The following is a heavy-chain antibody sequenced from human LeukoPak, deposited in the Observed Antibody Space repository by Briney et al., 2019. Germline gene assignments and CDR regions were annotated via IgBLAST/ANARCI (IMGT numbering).Heavy chain of an antibody. CDR2: ISAYNGNT. CDR1: GYTFTSYG. D-gene: IGHD6-13*01. CDR3: ARDRQQLVMYYFDY. J-gene: IGHJ4*02. Sequence: ASVKVSCKASGYTFTSYGISWVRQAPGQGLEWMGWISAYNGNTNYAQKLQGRVTITADKSTSTAYMELSSLRSEDTAVYYCARDRQQLVMYYFDYWGQGTLVTVSS. V-gene: IGHV1-18*01.